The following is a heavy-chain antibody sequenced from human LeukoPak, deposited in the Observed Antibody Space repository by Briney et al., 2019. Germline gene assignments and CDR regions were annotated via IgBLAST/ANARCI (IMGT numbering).Heavy chain of an antibody. Sequence: PSETLSLTCAVYGGSFSGYYWSWIRQPPGKGLEWIGEINHSGRTNYNPSLKSRVTISVDTSKNQFSLKLTSVTAADTAMYYCARHVVASSPLAYWGQGALVTVSS. D-gene: IGHD2-21*01. J-gene: IGHJ4*02. V-gene: IGHV4-34*01. CDR3: ARHVVASSPLAY. CDR1: GGSFSGYY. CDR2: INHSGRT.